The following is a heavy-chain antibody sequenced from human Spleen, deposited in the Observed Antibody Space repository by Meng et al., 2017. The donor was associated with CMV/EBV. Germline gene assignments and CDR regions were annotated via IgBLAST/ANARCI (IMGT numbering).Heavy chain of an antibody. CDR2: ISSSGSTL. CDR1: GLTFSDYE. J-gene: IGHJ5*02. V-gene: IGHV3-48*03. D-gene: IGHD6-19*01. Sequence: GESLKISCAASGLTFSDYEMNWVRQAPGKGLEWISSISSSGSTLYYADSVKGRFTISRDNAKNSLYLQMNSLRAEDTALYYCAAAERTAVAGSVWFDPWGQGTLVTVSS. CDR3: AAAERTAVAGSVWFDP.